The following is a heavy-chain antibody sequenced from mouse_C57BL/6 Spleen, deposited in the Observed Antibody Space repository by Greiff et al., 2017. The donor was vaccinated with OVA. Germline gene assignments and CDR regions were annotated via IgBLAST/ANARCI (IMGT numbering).Heavy chain of an antibody. CDR1: GFTFSSYT. CDR2: ISGGGGNT. CDR3: ARVSLGYYFDY. V-gene: IGHV5-9*01. D-gene: IGHD3-3*01. J-gene: IGHJ2*01. Sequence: EVMLVESGGGLVKPGGSLKLSCAASGFTFSSYTMSWVRQTPEKRLEWVATISGGGGNTYYPDSVKGRFTISRDNAKKTLYLQMSSLRSEDTALYYCARVSLGYYFDYWGQGTTLTVSS.